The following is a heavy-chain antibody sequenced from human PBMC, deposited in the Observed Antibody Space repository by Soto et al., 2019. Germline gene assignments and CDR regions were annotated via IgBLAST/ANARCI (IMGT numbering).Heavy chain of an antibody. CDR1: GFTFSDYA. CDR2: VSHDGRNT. D-gene: IGHD6-19*01. J-gene: IGHJ4*02. Sequence: VQLVESGGGVVQPGRSLRLSCAASGFTFSDYAMHWVRQAPGKGLEWVAVVSHDGRNTHYADSVKGRFTISRDSSTNTVSLEMTSLRAEDTAVYYCAKVGRQWLVTSDFNYWGQGALVTVSS. CDR3: AKVGRQWLVTSDFNY. V-gene: IGHV3-30*18.